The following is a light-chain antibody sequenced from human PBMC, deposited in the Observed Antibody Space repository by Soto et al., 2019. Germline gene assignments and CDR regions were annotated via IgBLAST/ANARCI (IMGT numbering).Light chain of an antibody. Sequence: QSVLTQPASVSGSPGQSITISCTGTSSDVGGYNYVPWYQQHPGKAPKLMIYDVSNRPSGVSNRFSGSKSGNTASLTISGLQAEHEADYYCSSYTSSSTLVVFGGGTKLTVL. CDR2: DVS. J-gene: IGLJ2*01. CDR1: SSDVGGYNY. CDR3: SSYTSSSTLVV. V-gene: IGLV2-14*01.